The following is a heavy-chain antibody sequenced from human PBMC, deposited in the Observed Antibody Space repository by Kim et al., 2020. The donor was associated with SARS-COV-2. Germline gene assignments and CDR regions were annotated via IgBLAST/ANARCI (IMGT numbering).Heavy chain of an antibody. V-gene: IGHV4-34*01. CDR1: GETFTGYY. CDR2: INHIGSI. CDR3: ARSGYCTTTNCMRGNWFDP. D-gene: IGHD2-2*01. Sequence: SETLSLTCAVYGETFTGYYWSWIRQPPGKGLEWIGEINHIGSINYNPSLKSRVIISVDTSKNQLSLKVRSVNATDTAVYYCARSGYCTTTNCMRGNWFDP. J-gene: IGHJ5*02.